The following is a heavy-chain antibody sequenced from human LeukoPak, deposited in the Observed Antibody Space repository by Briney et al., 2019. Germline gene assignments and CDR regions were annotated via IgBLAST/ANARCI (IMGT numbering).Heavy chain of an antibody. J-gene: IGHJ1*01. CDR3: ARASQLWPSGYFQH. CDR2: IYYSGST. Sequence: KSSETLSLTCTVSGGSISSYYWSWIRQPPGKGLEWIGYIYYSGSTNYNPSLKSRVTISVDTSKNQFSLKLSSVTAADTAVYYCARASQLWPSGYFQHWGQGTLVTVSS. CDR1: GGSISSYY. V-gene: IGHV4-59*12. D-gene: IGHD5-18*01.